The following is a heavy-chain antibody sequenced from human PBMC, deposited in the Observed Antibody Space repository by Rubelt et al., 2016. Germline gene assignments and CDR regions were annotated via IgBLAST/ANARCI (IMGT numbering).Heavy chain of an antibody. CDR2: IYYFGTT. D-gene: IGHD3-10*01. CDR3: ARGRGRFDY. J-gene: IGHJ4*02. V-gene: IGHV4-39*01. Sequence: WVRQAPGKGLEWIGSIYYFGTTFYNPSLESRVTISVDTSKNQFSLKLSSVTAADTAVYYCARGRGRFDYWGQGTLVTVSS.